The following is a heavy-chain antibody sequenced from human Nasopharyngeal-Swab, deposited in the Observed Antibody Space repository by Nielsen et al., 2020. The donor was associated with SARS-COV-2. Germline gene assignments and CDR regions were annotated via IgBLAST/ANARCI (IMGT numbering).Heavy chain of an antibody. J-gene: IGHJ5*02. Sequence: SETLSLTCTVSGGSISSSSYYWGWIRQPPGKGLEWIGSIYYSGSTYYNPSLKSRVTISVDTSKNQFSLKLSSVTAADTAVYYCSRNGLSGITLFGVVIPNNWFDPRGQGTLVTVSS. CDR1: GGSISSSSYY. D-gene: IGHD3-3*01. CDR3: SRNGLSGITLFGVVIPNNWFDP. V-gene: IGHV4-39*01. CDR2: IYYSGST.